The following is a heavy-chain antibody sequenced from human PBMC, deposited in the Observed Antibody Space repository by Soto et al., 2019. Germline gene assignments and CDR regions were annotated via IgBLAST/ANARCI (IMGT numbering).Heavy chain of an antibody. V-gene: IGHV5-51*01. CDR3: ASPAPGVGVTAPDAFHI. CDR1: GYSLTSQW. Sequence: ESLKMSVKGSGYSLTSQWIDEVRQIPGKGLEWMGMIYPCDSDTRYSPSFQGHVTISADKSISTACLQWSSLKASDTAMSYCASPAPGVGVTAPDAFHIWGQGTMVTASS. CDR2: IYPCDSDT. D-gene: IGHD2-21*02. J-gene: IGHJ3*02.